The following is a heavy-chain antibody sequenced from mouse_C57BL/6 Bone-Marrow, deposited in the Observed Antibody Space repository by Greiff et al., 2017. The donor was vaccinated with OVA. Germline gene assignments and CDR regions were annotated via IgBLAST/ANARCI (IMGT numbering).Heavy chain of an antibody. V-gene: IGHV1-7*01. CDR1: GYTFTSYW. CDR3: AVYSNCYYAMDY. J-gene: IGHJ4*01. D-gene: IGHD2-5*01. Sequence: QVQLQQSGAELAKPGASVKLSCKASGYTFTSYWMHWVKQRPGQGLEWIGYINPSSGYTKYNQKFKDKATLTADKASSTAYMQLSSLTYEDSAVYYCAVYSNCYYAMDYWGQGTSVTVSS. CDR2: INPSSGYT.